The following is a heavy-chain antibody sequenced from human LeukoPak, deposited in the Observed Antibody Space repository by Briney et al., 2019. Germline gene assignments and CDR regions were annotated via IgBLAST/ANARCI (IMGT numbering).Heavy chain of an antibody. CDR3: ARSTPFDPFDY. D-gene: IGHD2/OR15-2a*01. Sequence: GGSLRLSCAASGFTFSSYWMHWVRQAPGKGLVWVSRINSDGSSTSYADSVKGRFTISRDNAKNTLYLQMNSLRAEDTAVYCCARSTPFDPFDYWGQGTLVTVSS. CDR2: INSDGSST. J-gene: IGHJ4*02. CDR1: GFTFSSYW. V-gene: IGHV3-74*01.